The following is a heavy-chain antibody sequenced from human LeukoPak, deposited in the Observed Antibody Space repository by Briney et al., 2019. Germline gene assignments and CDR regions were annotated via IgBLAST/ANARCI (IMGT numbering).Heavy chain of an antibody. CDR1: EFTFSNYW. V-gene: IGHV3-7*01. CDR2: IKQDGSEK. Sequence: GGSLRLSCAASEFTFSNYWMSWVRQAPGKGLEWVAHIKQDGSEKYYVDSVKGRFTISRDSAKNSLYLQMNSLRAEDTAVYYCARAVHPYWYFDLWGRGTLVTVSS. D-gene: IGHD1-1*01. J-gene: IGHJ2*01. CDR3: ARAVHPYWYFDL.